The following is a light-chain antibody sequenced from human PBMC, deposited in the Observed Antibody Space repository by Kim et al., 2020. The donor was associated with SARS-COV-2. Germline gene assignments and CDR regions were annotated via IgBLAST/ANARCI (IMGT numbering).Light chain of an antibody. CDR1: QSVSSS. Sequence: PGERATLSCRASQSVSSSLAWYQQKPGQAPRLLIYAASTRATGIPARFSGSGSGTEFTLTISSLQSEDFAVYYCQQYNDWPPWTFGQGTKVDIK. CDR3: QQYNDWPPWT. CDR2: AAS. V-gene: IGKV3-15*01. J-gene: IGKJ1*01.